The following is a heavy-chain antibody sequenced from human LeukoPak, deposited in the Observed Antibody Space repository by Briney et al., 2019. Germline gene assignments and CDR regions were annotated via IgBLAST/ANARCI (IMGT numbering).Heavy chain of an antibody. V-gene: IGHV3-53*01. Sequence: GGSLRLSCAASGFTVSGNYMSWVRQAPGKGLEWVSLIYSGGTTYYADSVKGRFTISRDNSKNTLYLQMNSLRAEDTAVYYCARSSQRKYYFDYWGQGTLVTVSS. D-gene: IGHD2-2*01. J-gene: IGHJ4*02. CDR1: GFTVSGNY. CDR3: ARSSQRKYYFDY. CDR2: IYSGGTT.